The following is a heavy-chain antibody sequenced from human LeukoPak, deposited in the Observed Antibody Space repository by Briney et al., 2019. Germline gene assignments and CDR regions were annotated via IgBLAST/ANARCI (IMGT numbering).Heavy chain of an antibody. CDR3: ARDKYYYGRSGYPVNWFDS. Sequence: PSETLSLTCTDSGGSISSYYWSWIRQPARKGLEWIGRIYTTGSTNYNPSLKIRVTMSVDTSKNQFSLKLSSVTAADTAVYYCARDKYYYGRSGYPVNWFDSWGQGTLVNVSS. CDR1: GGSISSYY. V-gene: IGHV4-4*07. D-gene: IGHD3-22*01. CDR2: IYTTGST. J-gene: IGHJ5*01.